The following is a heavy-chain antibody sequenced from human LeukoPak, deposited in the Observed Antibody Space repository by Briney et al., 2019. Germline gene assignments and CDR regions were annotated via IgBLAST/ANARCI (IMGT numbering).Heavy chain of an antibody. J-gene: IGHJ4*02. CDR3: ASGYDSSGYYHY. D-gene: IGHD3-22*01. Sequence: KPSETLSLTCADYDGSFSGYYWSWIRQPPGKGLEWIGEINHSGSTNYNPSLKSRVTISVDTSKNQFSLKLSSVTAADTAVYYCASGYDSSGYYHYWGQGTLVTVSS. CDR2: INHSGST. CDR1: DGSFSGYY. V-gene: IGHV4-34*01.